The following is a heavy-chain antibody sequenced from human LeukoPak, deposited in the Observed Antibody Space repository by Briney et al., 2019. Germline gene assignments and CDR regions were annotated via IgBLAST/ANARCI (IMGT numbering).Heavy chain of an antibody. CDR1: GYTFTGYY. V-gene: IGHV1-2*02. J-gene: IGHJ4*02. D-gene: IGHD3-3*01. CDR3: ARVSYDFWSGATEEYYFDY. CDR2: INPNSGGT. Sequence: ASVKVSCKASGYTFTGYYMHWVRQAPGQGLEWMGWINPNSGGTNYAQKFQGRVTMTRDTSISTAYMELSRLRSDDTAVYYCARVSYDFWSGATEEYYFDYWGQGTLVTVSS.